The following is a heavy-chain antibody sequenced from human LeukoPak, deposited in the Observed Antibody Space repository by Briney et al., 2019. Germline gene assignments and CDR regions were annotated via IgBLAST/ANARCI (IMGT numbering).Heavy chain of an antibody. J-gene: IGHJ4*02. CDR1: GSIFSNYW. CDR2: IKEDGSEK. D-gene: IGHD3-10*01. V-gene: IGHV3-7*04. CDR3: SGGSRFVDY. Sequence: GGSLRLSCAASGSIFSNYWMTWVRQAPGKGLEWVANIKEDGSEKYYVDSVKGRFTISRDNAKNSLFLQMNSLRVEDTAVYYCSGGSRFVDYWGQGTLVTVSS.